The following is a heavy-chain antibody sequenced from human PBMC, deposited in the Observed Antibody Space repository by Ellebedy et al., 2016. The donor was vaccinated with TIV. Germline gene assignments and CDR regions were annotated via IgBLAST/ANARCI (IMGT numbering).Heavy chain of an antibody. J-gene: IGHJ2*01. D-gene: IGHD4-17*01. V-gene: IGHV4-34*01. CDR1: GGSLSDSY. CDR2: STRHSESA. Sequence: MPSETLSLTCAVSGGSLSDSYWSWIRQAPGKALEWIGESTRHSESAAYNPSLRSRVSMSVDTSKNQFSLNLTSVTAADTAVYYCAAVIYGDYPNWHFDLWGRGTLVTVSS. CDR3: AAVIYGDYPNWHFDL.